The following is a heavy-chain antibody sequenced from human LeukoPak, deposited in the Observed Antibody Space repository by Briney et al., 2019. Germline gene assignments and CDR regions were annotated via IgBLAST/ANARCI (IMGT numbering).Heavy chain of an antibody. V-gene: IGHV4-4*07. CDR2: IYTSGST. D-gene: IGHD2/OR15-2a*01. Sequence: SETLSLTCTVSGDSISGYYWSWIRQPAGKGLEWIGRIYTSGSTKYNPSFQGLVTMSLDTSKNQFSLRLSSVTAADTAIYYCAKYKFGSEYFSNWGQGTLVTVSS. CDR1: GDSISGYY. CDR3: AKYKFGSEYFSN. J-gene: IGHJ4*02.